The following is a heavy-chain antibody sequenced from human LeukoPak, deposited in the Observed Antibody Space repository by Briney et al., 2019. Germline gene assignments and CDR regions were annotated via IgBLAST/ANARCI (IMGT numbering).Heavy chain of an antibody. J-gene: IGHJ4*02. Sequence: GGSLRLSCAASGFTFSSYSMYWVRQAPGKGLEWVSFISSSSSSINYADSVKGRFTISRDNAKNSLYLQMNSLRAEDTAVYYCARDRDGTAYYPLDFRGQGTLVTVSS. V-gene: IGHV3-21*01. CDR3: ARDRDGTAYYPLDF. CDR1: GFTFSSYS. D-gene: IGHD3-22*01. CDR2: ISSSSSSI.